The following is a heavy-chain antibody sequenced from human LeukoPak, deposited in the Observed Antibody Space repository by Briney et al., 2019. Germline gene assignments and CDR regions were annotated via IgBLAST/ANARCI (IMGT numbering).Heavy chain of an antibody. Sequence: SETLSLTCTVSGGSISSSSYYWGWIRQPPGKGMEWIGSIYYSGSTYYNPSLKSRVTISVDTSKNQFSLKLSSVTAADTAVYYCARVRGNSDYWAREPWSPSPQ. CDR2: IYYSGST. J-gene: IGHJ4*02. V-gene: IGHV4-39*07. CDR3: ARVRGNSDY. D-gene: IGHD3-16*01. CDR1: GGSISSSSYY.